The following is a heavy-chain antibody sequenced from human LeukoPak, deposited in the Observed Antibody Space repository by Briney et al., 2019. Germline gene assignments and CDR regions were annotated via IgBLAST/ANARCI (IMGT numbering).Heavy chain of an antibody. CDR2: VFHDGST. V-gene: IGHV4-38-2*02. CDR3: ARNPAIDAFDV. Sequence: PSETLSLTCTVSGYSISTDYYWGWIRQSPGKGLEWIGSVFHDGSTHYNPSLQSRVSISVDTSKNQFSMNLTSVTAADTAVYYCARNPAIDAFDVWGQGTIITVSS. J-gene: IGHJ3*01. CDR1: GYSISTDYY.